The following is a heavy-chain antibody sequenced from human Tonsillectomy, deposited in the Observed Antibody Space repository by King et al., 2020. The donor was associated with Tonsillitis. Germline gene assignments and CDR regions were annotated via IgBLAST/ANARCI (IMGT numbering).Heavy chain of an antibody. V-gene: IGHV4-59*01. D-gene: IGHD1-26*01. Sequence: QLQESGPGLVKPSETLSLTCTVSGDSISTYYWSWIRQPPGKGLEWIGDIIYTGSTNYNPSLKSRVTILLDTSKNQFSLKGRSVTAADTAVYYCARDHRRPYSGTYKDAFDVWGQGTMVTVSS. CDR1: GDSISTYY. CDR3: ARDHRRPYSGTYKDAFDV. CDR2: IIYTGST. J-gene: IGHJ3*01.